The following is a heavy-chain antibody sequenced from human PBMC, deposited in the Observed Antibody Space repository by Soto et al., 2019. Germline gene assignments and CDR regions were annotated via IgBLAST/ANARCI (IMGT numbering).Heavy chain of an antibody. V-gene: IGHV3-23*01. CDR2: ISGGGDAT. Sequence: VQLLESGGGLVQPGGSLRLSCAASGFTFISYAMNWVRQAPGKGLQWVAAISGGGDATFYADSMKGRFTISRDNSRNTVSLQMNSLGADDTAVYYCARKVPGSTTRPDYWYFDLWGRGTLVTVSS. D-gene: IGHD3-10*01. CDR3: ARKVPGSTTRPDYWYFDL. J-gene: IGHJ2*01. CDR1: GFTFISYA.